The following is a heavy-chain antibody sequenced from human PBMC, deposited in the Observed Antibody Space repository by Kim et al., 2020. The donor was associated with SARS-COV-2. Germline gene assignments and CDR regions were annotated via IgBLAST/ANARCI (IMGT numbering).Heavy chain of an antibody. CDR3: AKIYSGSLRDGMDV. V-gene: IGHV3-23*01. Sequence: AASVKGRFTISRGNSKNTLYLQMNSLRAEDTAVYYCAKIYSGSLRDGMDVWGQGTTVTVSS. J-gene: IGHJ6*02. D-gene: IGHD1-26*01.